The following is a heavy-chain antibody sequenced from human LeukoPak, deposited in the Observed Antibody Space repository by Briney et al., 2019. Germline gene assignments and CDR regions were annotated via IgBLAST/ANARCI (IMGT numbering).Heavy chain of an antibody. J-gene: IGHJ4*02. Sequence: ASVKVSCKASGGTFSSYAITWVRQAPGQGLEWMGRIIPIFGTANYAQNFQGRVTMTTDESTSTAYMELSSLRSEDTAVYYCARAHDVYCSGGSCYSLDYWGQGTLVTVSS. CDR3: ARAHDVYCSGGSCYSLDY. D-gene: IGHD2-15*01. CDR1: GGTFSSYA. V-gene: IGHV1-69*05. CDR2: IIPIFGTA.